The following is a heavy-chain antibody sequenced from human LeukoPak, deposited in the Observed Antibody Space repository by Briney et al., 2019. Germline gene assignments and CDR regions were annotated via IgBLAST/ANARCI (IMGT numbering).Heavy chain of an antibody. V-gene: IGHV3-48*03. D-gene: IGHD3-16*02. CDR2: IGSSGNTI. CDR3: ASHYYDYVWGSYRYIFDY. J-gene: IGHJ4*02. CDR1: GFTFSTYE. Sequence: TGGSLRLSCAASGFTFSTYEMNWVRQAPGKGLEWVSYIGSSGNTIYYADSVRGRFTISRDNAKNSLYLHMNSLRAEDTAVYYCASHYYDYVWGSYRYIFDYWGQGTLVTVSS.